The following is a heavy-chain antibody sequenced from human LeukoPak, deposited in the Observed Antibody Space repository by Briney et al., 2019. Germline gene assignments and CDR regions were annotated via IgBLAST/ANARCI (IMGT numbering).Heavy chain of an antibody. D-gene: IGHD3-10*01. CDR2: ISRSSSII. V-gene: IGHV3-48*01. CDR3: ARGSGTMVRGVANWFDP. Sequence: GGSLRLSCAASGFTFSSHSMNWVRQAPGKGLEWVSYISRSSSIIYYADSVKGRFTISRDNSKNTLYLQMNSLRAEDTAMFYCARGSGTMVRGVANWFDPWGQGTLVTVSS. CDR1: GFTFSSHS. J-gene: IGHJ5*02.